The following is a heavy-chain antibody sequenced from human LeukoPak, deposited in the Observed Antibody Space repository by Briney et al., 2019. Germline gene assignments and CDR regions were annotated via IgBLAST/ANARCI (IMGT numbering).Heavy chain of an antibody. CDR3: ARHGASYSSRWTPIDY. CDR2: IYYSGST. Sequence: SETLSLTCTVSGGSISSHYWSWIRQPAGKGLEWIGYIYYSGSTNYNPSLKSRVTISADTSKNQFSLKLSSVTAADTAVYYCARHGASYSSRWTPIDYWGQGTLVTVSS. J-gene: IGHJ4*02. CDR1: GGSISSHY. D-gene: IGHD6-13*01. V-gene: IGHV4-59*08.